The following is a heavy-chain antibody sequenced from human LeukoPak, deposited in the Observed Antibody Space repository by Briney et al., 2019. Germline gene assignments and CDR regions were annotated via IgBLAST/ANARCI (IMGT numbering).Heavy chain of an antibody. D-gene: IGHD4-17*01. CDR2: ISGSGGST. Sequence: PGGSLRLSCAASGFTFSSYAMSWVRQAPGKGLEWVSAISGSGGSTYYADSVKGRFTISRDNSKNTLYLQMNSLRAEDTALYYCARDDYGDYGAFDIWGQGTMVTVSS. CDR3: ARDDYGDYGAFDI. V-gene: IGHV3-23*01. CDR1: GFTFSSYA. J-gene: IGHJ3*02.